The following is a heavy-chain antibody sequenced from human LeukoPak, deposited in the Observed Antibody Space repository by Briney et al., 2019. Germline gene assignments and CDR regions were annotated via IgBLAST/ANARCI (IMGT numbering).Heavy chain of an antibody. V-gene: IGHV1-69*05. J-gene: IGHJ6*03. CDR2: IIPIFGTA. Sequence: GASVKVSCKASGYIFTGYYMHWVRQAPGQGLEWMGGIIPIFGTANYAQKFQGRVTITTDESTSTAYMELSSLRSEDTAVYYCARVEYSYGPYYYYYYMDVWGKGTTVTVSS. CDR1: GYIFTGYY. D-gene: IGHD5-18*01. CDR3: ARVEYSYGPYYYYYYMDV.